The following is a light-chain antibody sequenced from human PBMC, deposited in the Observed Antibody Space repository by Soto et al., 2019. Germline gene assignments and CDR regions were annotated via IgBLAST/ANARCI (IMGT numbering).Light chain of an antibody. CDR2: DAS. CDR3: QQRSDWPST. V-gene: IGKV3-11*01. Sequence: EIVLTQSPATLSLSPGDRATLSCRASQTVSSYLAWYQQKPGQAPRLLNYDASSRATGIPARFSGSGSGTDFTLTITSLEPEDFAVYYCQQRSDWPSTFGGGTKVYIK. CDR1: QTVSSY. J-gene: IGKJ4*01.